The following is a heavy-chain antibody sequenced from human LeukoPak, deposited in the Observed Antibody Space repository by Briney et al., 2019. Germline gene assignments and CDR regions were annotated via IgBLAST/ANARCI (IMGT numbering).Heavy chain of an antibody. Sequence: SETLSLTCTVSGGSIKNYYWSWIRQPAGKGLEWIGRIYNTGSTNYNPSLKSRVIMSVDTSKNQFSLKLSSVTAADTAVYYCARGLVVVVAATRGMDVWGQGTTVTVSS. V-gene: IGHV4-4*07. D-gene: IGHD2-15*01. CDR1: GGSIKNYY. CDR3: ARGLVVVVAATRGMDV. J-gene: IGHJ6*02. CDR2: IYNTGST.